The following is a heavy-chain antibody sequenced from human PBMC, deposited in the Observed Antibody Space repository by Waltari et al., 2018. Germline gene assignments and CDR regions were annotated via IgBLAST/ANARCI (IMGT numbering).Heavy chain of an antibody. CDR1: GGTFSSYA. CDR3: ARDTAVAGHLPTYYYYGMDV. J-gene: IGHJ6*02. CDR2: IIPIFGTA. D-gene: IGHD6-19*01. V-gene: IGHV1-69*13. Sequence: QVQLVQSGAEVKKPGSSVKVSCKASGGTFSSYAISWVRQAPGQGLGWMGGIIPIFGTANYAQKFQGRVTITADESTSTAYMELSSLRSEDTAVYYCARDTAVAGHLPTYYYYGMDVWGQGTTVTVSS.